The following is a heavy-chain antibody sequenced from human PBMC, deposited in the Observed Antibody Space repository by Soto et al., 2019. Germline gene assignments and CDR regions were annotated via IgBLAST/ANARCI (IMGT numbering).Heavy chain of an antibody. Sequence: ASVKVSCTASGYTFTGNYMHWVRQAPGQGLEWMGWINPNSGGTNYAQKFQGWVTMTRDTSISTAYMELSRLRSDDTAVYYCARDRFTMVRGVIEYYFDYWGQGTLVTVSS. V-gene: IGHV1-2*04. CDR1: GYTFTGNY. D-gene: IGHD3-10*01. J-gene: IGHJ4*02. CDR2: INPNSGGT. CDR3: ARDRFTMVRGVIEYYFDY.